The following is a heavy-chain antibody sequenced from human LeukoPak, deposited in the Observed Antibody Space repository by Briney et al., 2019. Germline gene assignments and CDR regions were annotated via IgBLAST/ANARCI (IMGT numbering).Heavy chain of an antibody. V-gene: IGHV3-23*01. J-gene: IGHJ3*02. D-gene: IGHD1-26*01. CDR2: ISGSGGGTT. CDR1: GFTLRSSD. CDR3: AKGPLVRLDI. Sequence: PGGSLRLSCAASGFTLRSSDMNWIRQAPGKGLEWVSAISGSGGGTTYYVDSAKGRFTISRDNSKNTLYLQMNSLRADDTAVYVCAKGPLVRLDIWGQGTMVTVSS.